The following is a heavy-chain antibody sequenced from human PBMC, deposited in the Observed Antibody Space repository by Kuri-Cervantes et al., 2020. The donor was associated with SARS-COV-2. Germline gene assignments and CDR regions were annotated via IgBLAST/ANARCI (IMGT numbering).Heavy chain of an antibody. CDR3: ARHRIRFLSDDAFDI. V-gene: IGHV4-4*07. J-gene: IGHJ3*02. CDR2: IYTSGST. CDR1: GGSISSYY. D-gene: IGHD3-16*01. Sequence: SETLSLTCTVSGGSISSYYWSWIRQPAGKGLEWIGRIYTSGSTNYNPSLKSRVTISVDTSKNQFSLKLSSVTAADTAVYYCARHRIRFLSDDAFDIWGQGTMVTVSS.